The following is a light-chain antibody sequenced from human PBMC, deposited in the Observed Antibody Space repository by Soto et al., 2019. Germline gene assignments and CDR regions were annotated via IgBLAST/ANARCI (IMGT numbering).Light chain of an antibody. V-gene: IGKV1-5*01. CDR2: DVS. J-gene: IGKJ5*01. Sequence: DIQMTQSPSILSASVGDRVTITCRASQSVSSWLAWYQQKPGKAPKLLIYDVSSLESGVPSRFSGSGSGTEFTLTISSLQPDDFATYYCQQYNSYSITFGQGTRLEI. CDR3: QQYNSYSIT. CDR1: QSVSSW.